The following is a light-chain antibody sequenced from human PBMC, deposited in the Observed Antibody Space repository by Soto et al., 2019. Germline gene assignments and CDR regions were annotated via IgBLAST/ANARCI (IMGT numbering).Light chain of an antibody. J-gene: IGKJ5*01. V-gene: IGKV3-15*01. CDR1: QSVSIK. CDR2: GSS. CDR3: QQHNNWPPIT. Sequence: EIVMTQSPATLSVSPWEGATRSFRSSQSVSIKLAWYQQKPGQAPRLLMYGSSIRATGIPARFSGSGSGTEFTLTISSLQSEDFAVYYCQQHNNWPPITFGQGTRLEIK.